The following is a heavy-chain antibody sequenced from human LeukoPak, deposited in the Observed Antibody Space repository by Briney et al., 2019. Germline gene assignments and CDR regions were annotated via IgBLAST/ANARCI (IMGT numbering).Heavy chain of an antibody. J-gene: IGHJ4*02. CDR3: ARVTLTGYYAFDY. D-gene: IGHD3-9*01. CDR2: ISSSSNYI. V-gene: IGHV3-21*01. CDR1: GFTFSSYS. Sequence: PGGSLRLSCAASGFTFSSYSMNWVRQAPGKGLEWVSSISSSSNYIYYADSVKGRFTISRDNAKNSLYLQMNSLRAEDTAVYYCARVTLTGYYAFDYWGQGTLVTVSS.